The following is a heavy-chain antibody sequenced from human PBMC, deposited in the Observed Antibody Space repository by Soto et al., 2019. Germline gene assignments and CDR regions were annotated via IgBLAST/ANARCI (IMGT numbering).Heavy chain of an antibody. J-gene: IGHJ6*02. Sequence: GESLKISCKGSGYSFTSYWIGWVRQMPGKGLEWMGIIYPGDSDTRYSPSFQGQVTISADKSISTAYLQWSSLKASDTAMYYCARRPDYGDYADYYYGMDVWGQGTTVTVS. V-gene: IGHV5-51*01. CDR3: ARRPDYGDYADYYYGMDV. CDR1: GYSFTSYW. D-gene: IGHD4-17*01. CDR2: IYPGDSDT.